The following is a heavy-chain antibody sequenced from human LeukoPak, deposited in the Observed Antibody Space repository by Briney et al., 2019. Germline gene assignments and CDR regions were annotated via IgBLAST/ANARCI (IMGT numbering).Heavy chain of an antibody. J-gene: IGHJ3*02. CDR2: IIPIFGTA. D-gene: IGHD2-21*01. CDR3: ARDLLAYCGGDCYSDAFDI. Sequence: GASVKVSCKASGGTFSSYAISWVRQAPGQGLEWMGGIIPIFGTANYAQKFQGRVTITADESTSTAYMELSSLRSEDTAVYYCARDLLAYCGGDCYSDAFDIWGQGTMVTVSS. V-gene: IGHV1-69*13. CDR1: GGTFSSYA.